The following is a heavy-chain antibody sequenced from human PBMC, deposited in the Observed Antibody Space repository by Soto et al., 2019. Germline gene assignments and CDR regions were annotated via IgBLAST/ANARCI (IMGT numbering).Heavy chain of an antibody. CDR1: GFTFSTYV. CDR3: AREDGIVGTTSAFGY. V-gene: IGHV3-21*01. D-gene: IGHD1-26*01. J-gene: IGHJ4*02. Sequence: KPGGSLRLSCAASGFTFSTYVMNWVRQTPGKGLEWVSSINGRSNYIYYADSVKGRFTISRDNAKNSLYLQMNSLRAEDTAVYYCAREDGIVGTTSAFGYWGQGTLVTVSS. CDR2: INGRSNYI.